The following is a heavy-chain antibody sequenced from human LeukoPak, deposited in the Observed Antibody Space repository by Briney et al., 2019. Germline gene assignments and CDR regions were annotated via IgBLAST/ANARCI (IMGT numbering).Heavy chain of an antibody. D-gene: IGHD3-3*02. V-gene: IGHV4-4*09. CDR3: ARHFIHYYMDV. J-gene: IGHJ6*03. Sequence: PSETLSLTCTVSGGSISSYYWSWIRQPPGKGLEWIGYIYTSGSTNYNPSLKSRVTISVDTSKNQFSLKLSSVTAADTAVYYCARHFIHYYMDVWGKGTTVTVSS. CDR2: IYTSGST. CDR1: GGSISSYY.